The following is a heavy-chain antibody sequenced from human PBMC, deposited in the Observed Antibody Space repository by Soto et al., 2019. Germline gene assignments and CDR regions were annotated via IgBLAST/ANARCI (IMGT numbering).Heavy chain of an antibody. CDR3: ITTYSRTPARPSLDL. V-gene: IGHV3-15*01. CDR2: IKIKGNGGTA. CDR1: GFTINNAW. D-gene: IGHD1-26*01. J-gene: IGHJ4*02. Sequence: GGSLRLSCAASGFTINNAWMRWVRQAPGKGLEWVGRIKIKGNGGTADYAAPVKGRFTISSDDSKNILYLEMNSLKTEDTAVYSCITTYSRTPARPSLDLWGEGT.